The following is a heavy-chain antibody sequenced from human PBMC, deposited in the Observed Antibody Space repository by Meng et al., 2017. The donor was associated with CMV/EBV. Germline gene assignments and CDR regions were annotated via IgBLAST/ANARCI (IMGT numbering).Heavy chain of an antibody. CDR1: GGSFSGYY. D-gene: IGHD1-26*01. V-gene: IGHV4-34*01. CDR3: ARGVGATGKADY. CDR2: INHSGST. Sequence: QVRLHRGGAGRLKPSGTLPSTCAVYGGSFSGYYWSWIRQPPGKGLEWIGEINHSGSTNYNPSLKSRVTISVDTSKNQFSLKLSSVTAADTAVYYCARGVGATGKADYWGQGTLVTVSS. J-gene: IGHJ4*02.